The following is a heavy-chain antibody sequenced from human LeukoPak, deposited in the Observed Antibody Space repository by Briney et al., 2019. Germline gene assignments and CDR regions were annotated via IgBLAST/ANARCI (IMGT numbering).Heavy chain of an antibody. CDR3: ARDGGWLQTQNHYYYHGMDV. V-gene: IGHV1-69*04. J-gene: IGHJ6*02. CDR1: GGTFSTYA. D-gene: IGHD5-24*01. Sequence: ASVKVSCKASGGTFSTYAITWVRQAPGQGLEWMGRFLPIFDVANYAQKFQGRVTITADKSTRTAYMELSSLRSDDTAVYYCARDGGWLQTQNHYYYHGMDVWGQGTLVTVSS. CDR2: FLPIFDVA.